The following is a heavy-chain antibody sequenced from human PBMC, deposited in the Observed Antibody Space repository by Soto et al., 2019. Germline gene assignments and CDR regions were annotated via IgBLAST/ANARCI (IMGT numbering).Heavy chain of an antibody. J-gene: IGHJ6*02. CDR1: GYTFTGYY. CDR3: ARLVGLEWLLNIYYYGMDV. D-gene: IGHD3-3*01. CDR2: INPNSGGT. V-gene: IGHV1-2*02. Sequence: GASVKVSCKASGYTFTGYYMHWVRQAPGQGLEWMGWINPNSGGTNYAQKFQGRVTMTRDTSISTAYMELSRLRSDDTAVYYCARLVGLEWLLNIYYYGMDVWRQRTTVTVSS.